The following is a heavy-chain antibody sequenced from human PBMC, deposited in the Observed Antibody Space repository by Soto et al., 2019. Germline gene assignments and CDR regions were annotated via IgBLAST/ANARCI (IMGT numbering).Heavy chain of an antibody. V-gene: IGHV1-18*01. D-gene: IGHD5-18*01. Sequence: ASVKVSCKASGYTFTNSGFSWVRQAPGQGLEWVGWIRVNNGDTHYAQKLQGRVTMTTDTSTNTAYMELRSLRSDDTDVYYCAKERGSSYGYDYWGQGTLVTVSS. CDR1: GYTFTNSG. CDR2: IRVNNGDT. CDR3: AKERGSSYGYDY. J-gene: IGHJ4*02.